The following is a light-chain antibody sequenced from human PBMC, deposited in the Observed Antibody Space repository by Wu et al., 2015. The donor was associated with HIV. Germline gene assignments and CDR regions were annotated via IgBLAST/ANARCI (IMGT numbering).Light chain of an antibody. V-gene: IGKV3-20*01. J-gene: IGKJ3*01. CDR3: QQYGSSPDT. Sequence: EIVLTQSPGTLSLSPGERATLSCRASQNIRNTYLAWYQQKPGQAPRLLFYGASNRATGTPGRFSGSGSGTDFTLTITRLEPEDSAMYYCQQYGSSPDTFGPGTRVYIK. CDR1: QNIRNTY. CDR2: GAS.